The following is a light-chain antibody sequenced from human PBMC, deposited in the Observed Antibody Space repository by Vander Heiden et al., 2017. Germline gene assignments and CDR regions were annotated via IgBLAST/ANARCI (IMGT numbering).Light chain of an antibody. CDR3: QSYDSSLSGVV. V-gene: IGLV1-40*01. J-gene: IGLJ2*01. Sequence: QSVLTQPPSVSGAPGQRVTISCTGSSSNIGAVYEVHWYQQRPGTAPKLLIYGNSNRPSGVPDRFSGSKSGTSAALAITGLQAEDEADYYCQSYDSSLSGVVFGGGTKLTVL. CDR2: GNS. CDR1: SSNIGAVYE.